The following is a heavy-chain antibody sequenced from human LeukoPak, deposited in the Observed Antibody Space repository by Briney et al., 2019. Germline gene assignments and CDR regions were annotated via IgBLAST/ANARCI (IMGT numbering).Heavy chain of an antibody. CDR1: GASVSSASY. D-gene: IGHD5-24*01. CDR3: AREPVEMATITFIDY. J-gene: IGHJ4*02. Sequence: SETLSLTCTVSGASVSSASYWSWIRQPPGKGVEWIAHIYNGVNTNYNPSLKSRVTISVDTSKNQFSLKLSSVTAADTAVYYCAREPVEMATITFIDYWGQGTLVTVSS. CDR2: IYNGVNT. V-gene: IGHV4-61*01.